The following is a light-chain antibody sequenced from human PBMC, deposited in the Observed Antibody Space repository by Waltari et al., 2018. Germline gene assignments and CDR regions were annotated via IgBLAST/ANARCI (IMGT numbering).Light chain of an antibody. J-gene: IGLJ3*02. V-gene: IGLV1-51*01. CDR1: SPNIGKNP. Sequence: QSGLTQPPSVSAAPGPQVTISCSGTSPNIGKNPLFWYQHLPGTAPKLLIYDNNERPSGIPDRFSGSKSGTSATLGITGLQTGDEADFYCASWDSSLSAGVFGGGTKLTVL. CDR2: DNN. CDR3: ASWDSSLSAGV.